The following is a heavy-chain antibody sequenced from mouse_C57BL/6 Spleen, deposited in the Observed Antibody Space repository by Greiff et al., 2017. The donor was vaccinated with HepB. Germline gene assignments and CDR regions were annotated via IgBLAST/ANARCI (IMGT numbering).Heavy chain of an antibody. CDR2: ISDGGSYT. V-gene: IGHV5-4*01. Sequence: EVMLVESGGGLVKPGGSLKLSCAASGFTFSSYAMSWVRQTPEKRLEWVATISDGGSYTYYPDNVKGRFTISRDNAKNNLYLQMSHLKSEDTAMYYCARDYSNPYFDVWGTGTTVTVSS. CDR3: ARDYSNPYFDV. J-gene: IGHJ1*03. D-gene: IGHD2-5*01. CDR1: GFTFSSYA.